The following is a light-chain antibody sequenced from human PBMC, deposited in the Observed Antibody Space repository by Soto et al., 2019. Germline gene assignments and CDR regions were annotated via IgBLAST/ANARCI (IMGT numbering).Light chain of an antibody. V-gene: IGKV1-27*01. CDR1: QGISNY. CDR3: QTYYTAPET. J-gene: IGKJ1*01. CDR2: AAS. Sequence: DIQMTQSPSSLSASVGDRVTITCRASQGISNYLAWYQQKPGKVPKNLIYAASTLQSGVASRFSGGGSGTDFTLTISSLQPEDGATYYCQTYYTAPETFGQGTKVEI.